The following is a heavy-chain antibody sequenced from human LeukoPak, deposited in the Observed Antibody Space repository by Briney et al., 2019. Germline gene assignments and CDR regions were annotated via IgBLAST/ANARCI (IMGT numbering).Heavy chain of an antibody. CDR3: ARGTYASGRTNDY. CDR1: GFTFSSYS. CDR2: ISSSSITI. Sequence: GGSLRLSCAASGFTFSSYSMNWVRQAPGKGLEWVSYISSSSITIYYADSVKGRFTISRDNAKSSLYLQMNSLRVEDTAVYYCARGTYASGRTNDYWGQGTLVTVSS. D-gene: IGHD3-10*01. V-gene: IGHV3-48*01. J-gene: IGHJ4*02.